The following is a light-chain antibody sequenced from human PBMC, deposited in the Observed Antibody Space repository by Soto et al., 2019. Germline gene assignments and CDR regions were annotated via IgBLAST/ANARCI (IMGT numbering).Light chain of an antibody. CDR2: EVS. CDR1: ISDVGGYSD. CDR3: SSYTSSSTLEV. V-gene: IGLV2-14*01. Sequence: QCSLTQPACVSGSPGQSGTIACTGTISDVGGYSDVSWYQQHPGKAPKLMIYEVSNRPSGVSNRFSGSKSGNTASLTISGLQAEDEADYYCSSYTSSSTLEVFGTGTKVTVL. J-gene: IGLJ1*01.